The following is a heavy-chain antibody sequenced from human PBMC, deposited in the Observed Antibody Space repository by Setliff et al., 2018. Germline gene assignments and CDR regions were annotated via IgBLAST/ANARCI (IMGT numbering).Heavy chain of an antibody. J-gene: IGHJ6*03. V-gene: IGHV4-59*01. CDR2: IYDSGNT. Sequence: KPSETLSLTCTVSGGSINSYHWRWIRQPPGKGLEWIGYIYDSGNTYYNPSLKSRVTISVDMSTNQFSLNLTSVTAADTAVYYCARDKGYNHYYMDVWGKGTTVTVSS. CDR1: GGSINSYH. CDR3: ARDKGYNHYYMDV.